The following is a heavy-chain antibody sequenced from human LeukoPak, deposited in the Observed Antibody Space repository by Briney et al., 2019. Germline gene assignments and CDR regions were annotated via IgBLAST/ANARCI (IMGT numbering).Heavy chain of an antibody. CDR3: ARVVGYCSGGRCDDVRGDAFDI. Sequence: PGGSLRLSCAASGFTFSSYSMNWVRQAPGKGLEWVSSISSSSSYIFYADSVKGRFTISRDNAKNSLYLQMNSLRAEDTAVYYCARVVGYCSGGRCDDVRGDAFDIWGQGTKVTVSS. V-gene: IGHV3-21*01. D-gene: IGHD2-15*01. J-gene: IGHJ3*02. CDR2: ISSSSSYI. CDR1: GFTFSSYS.